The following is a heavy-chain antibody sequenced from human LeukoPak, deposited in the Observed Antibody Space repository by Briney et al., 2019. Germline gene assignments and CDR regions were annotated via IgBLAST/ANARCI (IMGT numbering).Heavy chain of an antibody. CDR1: GGSISSYY. CDR2: IYTSGST. Sequence: SETLSLTCTVSGGSISSYYWSWIRQPAGKGLEWIGRIYTSGSTNYNPSLKSRVTMSVDTSKNQFSLKLNSVTAADTAVYYCAREAAAGTVYYYCYMDVWGKGTTVTISS. CDR3: AREAAAGTVYYYCYMDV. D-gene: IGHD6-13*01. V-gene: IGHV4-4*07. J-gene: IGHJ6*03.